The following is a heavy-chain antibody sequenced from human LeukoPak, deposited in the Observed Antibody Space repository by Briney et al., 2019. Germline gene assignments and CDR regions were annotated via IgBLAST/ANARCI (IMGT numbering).Heavy chain of an antibody. J-gene: IGHJ6*02. V-gene: IGHV1-8*01. Sequence: ASVKVSCKSSGYTFTSYDINWVRQATGQGLEWMGWMNPNSGNTGSAQKFQGRVTMTRNTSISTAYMELSSLRSEDTAVYYCATGGPYGSVLRPSSVWGQGPTVTVSS. CDR1: GYTFTSYD. D-gene: IGHD3-10*01. CDR2: MNPNSGNT. CDR3: ATGGPYGSVLRPSSV.